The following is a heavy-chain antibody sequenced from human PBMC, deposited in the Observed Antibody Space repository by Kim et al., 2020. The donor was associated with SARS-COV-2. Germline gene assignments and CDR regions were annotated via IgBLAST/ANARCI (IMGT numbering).Heavy chain of an antibody. CDR2: ISSSSSTI. Sequence: GGSLRLSCAASGFTFSSYSMNWVRQAPGKGLEWVSYISSSSSTIYYADSVKGRFTISRDNAKNSLYLQMNSLRDEDTAVYYCHTYDYDYGDYVKAFDIWGQGTMVTVSS. D-gene: IGHD4-17*01. J-gene: IGHJ3*02. CDR3: HTYDYDYGDYVKAFDI. CDR1: GFTFSSYS. V-gene: IGHV3-48*02.